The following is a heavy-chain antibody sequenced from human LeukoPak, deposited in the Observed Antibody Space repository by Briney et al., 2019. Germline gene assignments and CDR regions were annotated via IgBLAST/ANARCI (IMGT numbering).Heavy chain of an antibody. CDR2: IDWDDDK. CDR1: GFSLSTSGMC. J-gene: IGHJ4*02. Sequence: SGPTLVNPTQTLTLTCTFSGFSLSTSGMCVSWIRQPPGKALEWLARIDWDDDKYYSTSLKTRLTISKDTSKNQVVLTMTNMDPVDTATYYCARIRESIYYDSSGYYYDYWGQGTLVTVSS. D-gene: IGHD3-22*01. CDR3: ARIRESIYYDSSGYYYDY. V-gene: IGHV2-70*11.